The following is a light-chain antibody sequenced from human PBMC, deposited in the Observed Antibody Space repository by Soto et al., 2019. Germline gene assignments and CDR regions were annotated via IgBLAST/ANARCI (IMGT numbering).Light chain of an antibody. CDR2: VVS. V-gene: IGLV2-14*01. J-gene: IGLJ1*01. CDR3: SLYTSSDTPYV. CDR1: SSDVGAYDY. Sequence: QSALTQPASVSGSPGQSITISCTGTSSDVGAYDYVSWYQQHPDKAPKLIIYVVSNRPSGVSNRFSGSKSGYTASLTISGLQAEDEADYYCSLYTSSDTPYVFGTGTKVTVL.